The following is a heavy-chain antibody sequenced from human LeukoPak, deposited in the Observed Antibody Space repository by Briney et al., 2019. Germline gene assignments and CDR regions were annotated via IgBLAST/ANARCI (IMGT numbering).Heavy chain of an antibody. CDR3: ARLADTAMDSEYYFDY. CDR2: ISSNGGST. D-gene: IGHD5-18*01. V-gene: IGHV3-64*01. J-gene: IGHJ4*02. Sequence: PGGSPRLSCAASGFTFSSYAMHWVRQAPGKGLEYVSAISSNGGSTYYANSVKGRFTISRDNSKNTLYLQMGSLRAEDMAVYYCARLADTAMDSEYYFDYWGQGTLVTVSS. CDR1: GFTFSSYA.